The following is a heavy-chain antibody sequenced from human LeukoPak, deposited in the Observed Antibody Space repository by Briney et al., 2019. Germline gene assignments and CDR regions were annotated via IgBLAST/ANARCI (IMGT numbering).Heavy chain of an antibody. V-gene: IGHV4-31*03. CDR2: IYYSGST. CDR1: GGSISSGGYY. Sequence: PSETLSLTCTVSGGSISSGGYYWSWIRQHPGKGLEWIGYIYYSGSTYYNPSLKSRVTISVDTSKNQFSLKLSSVTAADMAVYYCARAPRGYSYGYSLDYWGQGTLVTVSS. D-gene: IGHD5-18*01. CDR3: ARAPRGYSYGYSLDY. J-gene: IGHJ4*02.